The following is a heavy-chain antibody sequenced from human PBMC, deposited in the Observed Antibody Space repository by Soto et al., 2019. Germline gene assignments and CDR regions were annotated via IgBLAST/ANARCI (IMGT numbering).Heavy chain of an antibody. CDR1: GGSISSGDYY. CDR3: ARGHTSGYYGGFDY. V-gene: IGHV4-30-4*01. J-gene: IGHJ4*02. Sequence: LSLTCTVSGGSISSGDYYWSWIRQPPGKGLEWIGYIYYSGSTYYNPSLKSRVTISVDTSKNQFSLKLSSVTAADTAVYYCARGHTSGYYGGFDYWGQGTLVTVSS. CDR2: IYYSGST. D-gene: IGHD3-3*01.